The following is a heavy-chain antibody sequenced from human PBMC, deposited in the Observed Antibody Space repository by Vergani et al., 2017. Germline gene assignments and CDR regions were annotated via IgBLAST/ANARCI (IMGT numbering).Heavy chain of an antibody. CDR2: ISYDGSNK. V-gene: IGHV3-30*03. CDR3: ARGPGGGYKVRGVTGYYYYYGMDV. J-gene: IGHJ6*02. Sequence: VQLLESGGGLVQPGGSLRLSCAASGFTFSSYGMHWVRQAPGKGLEWVAVISYDGSNKYYADSVKGRFTISRDNSKNTLYLQMNSLRAEDTAVYYCARGPGGGYKVRGVTGYYYYYGMDVWGQGTTVTVSS. CDR1: GFTFSSYG. D-gene: IGHD3-10*01.